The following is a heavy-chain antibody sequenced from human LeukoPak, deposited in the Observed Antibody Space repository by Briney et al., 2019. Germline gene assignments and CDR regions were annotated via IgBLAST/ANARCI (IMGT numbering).Heavy chain of an antibody. Sequence: SVKVSCKASGGTFSSCAISWVRQAPGQGLEWMGGIIPIFGTANYAQKFQGRVTITADKSTSTAYMELSSLRSEDTAVYYCARAGGWYRNGYFDYWGQGTLVTVSS. J-gene: IGHJ4*02. CDR1: GGTFSSCA. CDR2: IIPIFGTA. CDR3: ARAGGWYRNGYFDY. V-gene: IGHV1-69*06. D-gene: IGHD6-19*01.